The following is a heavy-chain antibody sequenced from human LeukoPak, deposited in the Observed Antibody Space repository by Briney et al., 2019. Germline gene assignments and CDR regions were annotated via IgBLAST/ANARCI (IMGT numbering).Heavy chain of an antibody. V-gene: IGHV3-21*01. J-gene: IGHJ4*02. CDR2: ISSSSSYI. Sequence: KSGGSLRLSCPASGFTFSSYSMNWLRQAPGKGLEWVSSISSSSSYIYYADSVKGRFTISRDNAKNSLYLQMNSLSAEDTAVYYCARGGRYSGYPIDYWGQGTLVTVSS. CDR1: GFTFSSYS. D-gene: IGHD5-12*01. CDR3: ARGGRYSGYPIDY.